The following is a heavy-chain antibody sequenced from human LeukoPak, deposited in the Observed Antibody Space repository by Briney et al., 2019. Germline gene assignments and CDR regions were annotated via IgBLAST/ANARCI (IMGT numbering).Heavy chain of an antibody. V-gene: IGHV4-59*01. CDR2: IYYSGNT. Sequence: SETLSLTCTVSGGSISPYYWSWIRQPPGKGLEWLGYIYYSGNTEYKPSLKSRVAISVDTSKNQFSLRLSSVTAADTAVYYCARSTGSTMFIDYWGQGTLVTVSS. J-gene: IGHJ4*02. D-gene: IGHD3-10*02. CDR3: ARSTGSTMFIDY. CDR1: GGSISPYY.